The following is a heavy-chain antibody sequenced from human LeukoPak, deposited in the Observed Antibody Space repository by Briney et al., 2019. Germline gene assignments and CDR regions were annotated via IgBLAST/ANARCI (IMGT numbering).Heavy chain of an antibody. V-gene: IGHV4-59*08. CDR3: ATMGYSGIYYGGSGVDDY. J-gene: IGHJ4*02. CDR2: ISYSGST. D-gene: IGHD1-26*01. Sequence: SETLSLTCTVSGDSMSTHYWSWIRQPPGKGLEWIGYISYSGSTNYNPSLKSRLIISLHTSKNQFSLKLNSVTAADTAVYYCATMGYSGIYYGGSGVDDYWGQGTLVTVSS. CDR1: GDSMSTHY.